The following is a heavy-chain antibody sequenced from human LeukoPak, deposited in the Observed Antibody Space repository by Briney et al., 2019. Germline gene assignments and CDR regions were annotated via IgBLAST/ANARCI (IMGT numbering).Heavy chain of an antibody. V-gene: IGHV3-30*18. CDR2: ISYVGSNK. J-gene: IGHJ4*02. D-gene: IGHD2-15*01. CDR1: GFTFSSYG. Sequence: GGSLRLSCAASGFTFSSYGMHWVRQAPGKGLEWVAVISYVGSNKYYADSVKGRFTISRDNSKNTLYLQMNSLRAEDTAVYYCAKLAQVVAATTDFDYWGQGTLVTVSS. CDR3: AKLAQVVAATTDFDY.